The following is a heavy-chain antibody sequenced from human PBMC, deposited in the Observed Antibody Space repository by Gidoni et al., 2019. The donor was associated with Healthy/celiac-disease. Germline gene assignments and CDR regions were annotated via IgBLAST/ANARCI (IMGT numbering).Heavy chain of an antibody. J-gene: IGHJ4*02. V-gene: IGHV3-7*01. Sequence: EVQLVESGGGLVQPGGSLRLSCAASGFTFSSYWMSWVRQAPGKGLEWVANRNEDGSEKYYVDSVKGRFTISRDNAKNSLYLQMNSLRAEDTAVYYCARDIEVVPDYWGQGTLVTVSS. CDR3: ARDIEVVPDY. D-gene: IGHD2-2*01. CDR2: RNEDGSEK. CDR1: GFTFSSYW.